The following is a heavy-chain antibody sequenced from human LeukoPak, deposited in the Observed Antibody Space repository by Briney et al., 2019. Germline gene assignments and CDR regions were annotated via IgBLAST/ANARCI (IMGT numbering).Heavy chain of an antibody. CDR3: ARVGEGSYDSSSPFDY. Sequence: ASVKVSCKASGYTFTSYYMHWVRQAPGQGLEWMGIINPSGGSTSYAQKFQGRVTMTRDTSTSTVYMELSSLRSEDTAVYYCARVGEGSYDSSSPFDYWGQGTLVTVSS. CDR2: INPSGGST. V-gene: IGHV1-46*01. J-gene: IGHJ4*02. D-gene: IGHD3-22*01. CDR1: GYTFTSYY.